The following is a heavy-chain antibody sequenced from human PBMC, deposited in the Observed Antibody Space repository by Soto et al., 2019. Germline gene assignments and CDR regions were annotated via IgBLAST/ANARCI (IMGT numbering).Heavy chain of an antibody. CDR1: GGTFSSYA. CDR2: IIPIFGTA. J-gene: IGHJ6*02. D-gene: IGHD5-18*01. V-gene: IGHV1-69*12. Sequence: QVQLVQSGAEVKKPGSSVKVSCKASGGTFSSYAISWVRQAPGQGLEWVGGIIPIFGTANYAQKFQGRVTITADESTSTAYMELSSLRSEDTAVYYCARGLDTAMVWYYYGMDVWGQGTTVTVSS. CDR3: ARGLDTAMVWYYYGMDV.